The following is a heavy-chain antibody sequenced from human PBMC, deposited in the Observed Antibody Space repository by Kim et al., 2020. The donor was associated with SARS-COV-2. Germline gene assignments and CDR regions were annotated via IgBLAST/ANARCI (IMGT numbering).Heavy chain of an antibody. CDR3: ARRQYSSSWYGEDY. CDR2: ISAYNGNT. Sequence: ASVKVSCKASGYTFTSYGISWVRQAPGQGLEWMGWISAYNGNTNYAQKLQGRVTMTTDTSTSTAYMELRSLRSDDTAVYYCARRQYSSSWYGEDYWGQGTLVTVSS. D-gene: IGHD6-13*01. V-gene: IGHV1-18*01. CDR1: GYTFTSYG. J-gene: IGHJ4*02.